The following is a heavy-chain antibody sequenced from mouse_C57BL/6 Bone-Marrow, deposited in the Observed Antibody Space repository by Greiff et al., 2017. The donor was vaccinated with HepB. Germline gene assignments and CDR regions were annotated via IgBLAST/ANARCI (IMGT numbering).Heavy chain of an antibody. CDR3: ARDRVYYGSWFAY. CDR2: IYPGSGNT. CDR1: GYTFTDYY. V-gene: IGHV1-76*01. J-gene: IGHJ3*01. Sequence: QVQLKESGAELVRPGASVKLSCKASGYTFTDYYINWVKQRPGQGLEWIARIYPGSGNTYYNEKFKGKATLTAEKSSSTAYMQLSSLTSEDSAVYFCARDRVYYGSWFAYWGQGTLVTVSA. D-gene: IGHD1-1*01.